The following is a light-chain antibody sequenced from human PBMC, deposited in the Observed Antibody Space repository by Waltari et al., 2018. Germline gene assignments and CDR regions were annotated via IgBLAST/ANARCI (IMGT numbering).Light chain of an antibody. J-gene: IGLJ2*01. CDR1: SSNIGSKA. CDR2: TND. V-gene: IGLV1-44*01. CDR3: AAWDDSLNGVV. Sequence: QSVLTQPPSVSGTPGQRVTISCSGSSSNIGSKAVNWYEHLPGTAPKLLIYTNDQRPSAVPDRFSGSKSGTSASLAISGRQSEDEADYYCAAWDDSLNGVVFGGGTKVTVL.